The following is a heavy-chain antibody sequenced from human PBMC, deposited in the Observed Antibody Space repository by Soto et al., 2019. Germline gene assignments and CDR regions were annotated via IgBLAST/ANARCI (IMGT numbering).Heavy chain of an antibody. CDR2: IIPVFGPA. V-gene: IGHV1-69*13. CDR1: GYTFTGYY. CDR3: GRGGSWAKVDS. J-gene: IGHJ4*02. Sequence: SVKVSCKTSGYTFTGYYMHWLRQAPGQGLEWMGGIIPVFGPAPYAQKFQGRVTITADESTNTAFLDVSSLRSEDTAVYYCGRGGSWAKVDSWGPGTLVTVSS. D-gene: IGHD6-13*01.